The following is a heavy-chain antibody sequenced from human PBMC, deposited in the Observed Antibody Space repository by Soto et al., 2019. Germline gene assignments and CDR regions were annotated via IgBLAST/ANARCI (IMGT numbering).Heavy chain of an antibody. CDR2: ISYDGSNK. V-gene: IGHV3-30*18. J-gene: IGHJ6*02. D-gene: IGHD6-13*01. CDR1: RFTFSSYG. Sequence: QAQLVESGGGVVQPGRSLRLSCAASRFTFSSYGIHWVRQAPGKGLEWVAVISYDGSNKYYADSVKGRFTISRDNSKNTLYLQMDSLRAEDSAVYYCAKASSSWDGYYYYGMDVWGPGTTVTVSS. CDR3: AKASSSWDGYYYYGMDV.